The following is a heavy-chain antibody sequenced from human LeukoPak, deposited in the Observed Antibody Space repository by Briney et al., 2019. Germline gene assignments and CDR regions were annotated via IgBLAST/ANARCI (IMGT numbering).Heavy chain of an antibody. CDR2: IRYDGSNK. J-gene: IGHJ4*02. Sequence: QPGGSLRLSCAASGFTFSSYGMHWVRQAPGKGLEWVAFIRYDGSNKYYADSVKGRFTVSRDNSKNTLYLQMNSLRAENTAVYYCAKGTLLKGTVDYWGQGTLVTVSS. CDR1: GFTFSSYG. CDR3: AKGTLLKGTVDY. D-gene: IGHD1-1*01. V-gene: IGHV3-30*02.